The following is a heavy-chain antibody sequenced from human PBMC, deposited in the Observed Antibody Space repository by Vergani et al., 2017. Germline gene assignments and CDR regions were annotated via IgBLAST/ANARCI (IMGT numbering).Heavy chain of an antibody. CDR1: GFTFSSYA. CDR3: AKFDGSSTSCYYYDAFDI. CDR2: ISGSGGST. V-gene: IGHV3-23*01. D-gene: IGHD2-2*01. Sequence: EVQLLESGGGLVQPGGSLRLSCAASGFTFSSYAMSWVRQAPGKGLEWVSAISGSGGSTYYADSVKGRFTIARDNARNTLYLQRNSLRAEDTAVYYCAKFDGSSTSCYYYDAFDIWGQGTMVTVSS. J-gene: IGHJ3*02.